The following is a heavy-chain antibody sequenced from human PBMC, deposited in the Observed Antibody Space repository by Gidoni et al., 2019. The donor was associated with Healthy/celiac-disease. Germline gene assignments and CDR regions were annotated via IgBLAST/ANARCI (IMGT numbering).Heavy chain of an antibody. Sequence: EVQLLESGGGLVQPGWSLSLSCAASGFTFSSYAMSWVRQAPGQGLEWVSAISGSGGSKYYADSVKGRFTISRDNSKNTLYLQMNSLRAEDTAVYYCAKEVGQRWFGIIDYWGQGTLVTVSS. CDR3: AKEVGQRWFGIIDY. J-gene: IGHJ4*02. V-gene: IGHV3-23*01. CDR1: GFTFSSYA. CDR2: ISGSGGSK. D-gene: IGHD3-10*01.